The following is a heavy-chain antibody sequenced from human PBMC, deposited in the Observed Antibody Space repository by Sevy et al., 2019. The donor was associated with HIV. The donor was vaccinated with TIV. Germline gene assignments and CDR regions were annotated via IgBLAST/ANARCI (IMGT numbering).Heavy chain of an antibody. CDR3: ARDRDGSGSSGGYGMDV. CDR2: ISSSSSNI. Sequence: GGCLRLSCVGSGITFSYYSMNWVRQAPGKGLEWVSSISSSSSNIYYADSVKGRFTISRDNAKKSLYVQMNSLRAEDTAVYYCARDRDGSGSSGGYGMDVWGQGTTVTVSS. CDR1: GITFSYYS. V-gene: IGHV3-21*01. J-gene: IGHJ6*02. D-gene: IGHD3-10*01.